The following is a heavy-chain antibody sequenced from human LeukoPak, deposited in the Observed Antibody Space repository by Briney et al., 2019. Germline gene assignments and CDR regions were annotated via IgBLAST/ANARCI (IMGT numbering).Heavy chain of an antibody. Sequence: GGSLRLSCAASGFTFSYYSMNWVRQAPGKGLEWVSVISSSSSYIYYADSVKGRFTISRDNAKNSLYLQMNSLRAEDTAVYYCARDYGSGSYCPWGQGTLVTVSS. J-gene: IGHJ5*02. V-gene: IGHV3-21*01. CDR3: ARDYGSGSYCP. D-gene: IGHD3-10*01. CDR2: ISSSSSYI. CDR1: GFTFSYYS.